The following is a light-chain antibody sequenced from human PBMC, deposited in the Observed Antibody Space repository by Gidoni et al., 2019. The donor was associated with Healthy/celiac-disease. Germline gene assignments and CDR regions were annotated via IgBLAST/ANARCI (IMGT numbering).Light chain of an antibody. V-gene: IGKV3-15*01. Sequence: EIVMTQSPATLSVSPGERATLSCRASQSVSSNLAWYQQKPGQAPRLLIYGASTRATGIPARFSGSGSGTEFTLTISSLQSEDFEVYYCQQYNNWPWYTFXQXTKLEIK. CDR3: QQYNNWPWYT. CDR1: QSVSSN. CDR2: GAS. J-gene: IGKJ2*01.